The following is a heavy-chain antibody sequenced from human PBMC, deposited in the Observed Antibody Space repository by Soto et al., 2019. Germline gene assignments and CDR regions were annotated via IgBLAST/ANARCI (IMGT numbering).Heavy chain of an antibody. V-gene: IGHV3-9*01. Sequence: EVQLVESGGGLVQPGRSLRLSCAASGFTFDDYAMHWVRQAPGKGLEWVSGISWYSGSIGYADSVKGRFTISRDNAKNSLYLQMNSLRAEDTALYYCAKDIGEFSYYDSSGYYYAYYFDYWGQGTLVTVSS. D-gene: IGHD3-22*01. CDR3: AKDIGEFSYYDSSGYYYAYYFDY. J-gene: IGHJ4*02. CDR1: GFTFDDYA. CDR2: ISWYSGSI.